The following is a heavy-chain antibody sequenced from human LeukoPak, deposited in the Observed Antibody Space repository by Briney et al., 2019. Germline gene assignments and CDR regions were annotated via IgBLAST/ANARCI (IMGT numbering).Heavy chain of an antibody. V-gene: IGHV3-30*02. J-gene: IGHJ4*02. D-gene: IGHD3-22*01. CDR1: GFTFSSYG. CDR2: IRYDGSNK. Sequence: GRSLRLSCAASGFTFSSYGIHWVRQAPGKGLEWVAFIRYDGSNKYYADSVKGRFTISRDNSKNTLYLQMSSLRAEDTAVYYCAKDTPDSSAYYLENWGQGTLVTVSS. CDR3: AKDTPDSSAYYLEN.